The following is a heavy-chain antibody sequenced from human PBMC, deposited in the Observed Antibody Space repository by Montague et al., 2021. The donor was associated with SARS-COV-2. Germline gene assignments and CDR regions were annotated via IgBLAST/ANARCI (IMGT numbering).Heavy chain of an antibody. CDR1: GGTISSYY. CDR3: ESQSSNDRSSTSCFGVNHPFDT. Sequence: SETLSLTCTVSGGTISSYYYNWIRQPPGKALEWIGYIYYNESTNYNPFLKSRITVSIEMYTTQFSLKLSPVTAADSAVYYCESQSSNDRSSTSCFGVNHPFDTWGQGTMVTVSS. V-gene: IGHV4-59*01. J-gene: IGHJ3*02. CDR2: IYYNEST. D-gene: IGHD2-2*01.